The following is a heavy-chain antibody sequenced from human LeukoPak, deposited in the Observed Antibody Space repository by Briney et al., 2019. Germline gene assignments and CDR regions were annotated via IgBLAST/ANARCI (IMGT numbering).Heavy chain of an antibody. D-gene: IGHD1-26*01. CDR1: GFTFSSYW. J-gene: IGHJ6*02. CDR3: AKDLSFRERGSYSYGMDV. V-gene: IGHV3-7*01. CDR2: IKQDGSEK. Sequence: GGSLRLSCAASGFTFSSYWMTWVRQAPGKGLEWVANIKQDGSEKYYVDSVKGRFTISRDNAKNSLYLQMNSLRAEDTALYYCAKDLSFRERGSYSYGMDVWGQGTTVTVSS.